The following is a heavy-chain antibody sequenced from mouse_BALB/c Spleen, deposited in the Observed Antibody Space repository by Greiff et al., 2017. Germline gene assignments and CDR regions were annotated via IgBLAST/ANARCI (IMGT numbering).Heavy chain of an antibody. CDR1: GFSLSRYS. J-gene: IGHJ3*01. CDR2: IWGGGST. D-gene: IGHD1-1*01. Sequence: VQGVESGPGLVAPSQSLSITCTVSGFSLSRYSVHWVRQPPGKGLEWLGMIWGGGSTDYNSALKSRLSISKDNSKSQVFLKMNSLQTDDTAMYYCATQGDYGPFFAYWGQGTLVTVSA. V-gene: IGHV2-6-4*01. CDR3: ATQGDYGPFFAY.